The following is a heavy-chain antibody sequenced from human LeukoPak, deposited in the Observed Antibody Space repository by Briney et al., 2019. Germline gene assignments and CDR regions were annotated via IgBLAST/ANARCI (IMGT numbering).Heavy chain of an antibody. CDR3: ARRLYSSGWFLDY. V-gene: IGHV3-23*01. J-gene: IGHJ4*02. CDR1: GFTLRGYA. Sequence: PGGSLRLSCSASGFTLRGYALIWVRQAPGKGLEWVSGISGSGDTTQYADSVKGRFSISRDNSKNTLYLQMNSLRGEDTAMYFCARRLYSSGWFLDYWGQGSLVTVSS. D-gene: IGHD6-19*01. CDR2: ISGSGDTT.